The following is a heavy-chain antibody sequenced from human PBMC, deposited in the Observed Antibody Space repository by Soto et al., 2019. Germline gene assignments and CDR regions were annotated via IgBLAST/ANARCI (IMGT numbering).Heavy chain of an antibody. CDR2: IVVGSGNT. V-gene: IGHV1-58*01. Sequence: SVKVSCKASGFTFTSSAVQWVRQARGQRLEWIGWIVVGSGNTNYAQKFQERVTITRDMSTSTAYMELSSLRSEDTAVYYCAAVPVAYCGGDCLSPFDYWGQGTLVTVSS. D-gene: IGHD2-21*02. J-gene: IGHJ4*02. CDR1: GFTFTSSA. CDR3: AAVPVAYCGGDCLSPFDY.